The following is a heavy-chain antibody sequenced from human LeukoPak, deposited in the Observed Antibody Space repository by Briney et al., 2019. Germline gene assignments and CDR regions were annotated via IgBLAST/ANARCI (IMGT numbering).Heavy chain of an antibody. V-gene: IGHV3-7*03. J-gene: IGHJ4*02. CDR2: IKQDGSEK. CDR1: GGSISSGVW. Sequence: ETLSLTCGVSGGSISSGVWWSWVRQAPGKGLEWVANIKQDGSEKYYADSVKGRFIISRDNSKNSLYLQMNSLRVEDTAFYYCAKHKNFGGGDIFLSLDYWGQGTLVTVSS. D-gene: IGHD3-3*01. CDR3: AKHKNFGGGDIFLSLDY.